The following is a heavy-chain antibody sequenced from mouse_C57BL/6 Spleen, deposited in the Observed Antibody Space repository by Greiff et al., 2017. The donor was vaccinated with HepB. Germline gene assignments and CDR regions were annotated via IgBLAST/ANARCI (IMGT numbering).Heavy chain of an antibody. J-gene: IGHJ4*01. CDR2: ILPGSGST. V-gene: IGHV1-9*01. CDR3: ARAIYYDYDRVYAMDY. CDR1: GYTFTGYW. Sequence: VKLQESGAELMKPGASVKLSCKATGYTFTGYWIEWVKQRPGHGLEWIGEILPGSGSTNYNEKFKGKATFTADTSSNTAYMQLSSLTTEDSAIYYCARAIYYDYDRVYAMDYWGQGTSVTVSS. D-gene: IGHD2-4*01.